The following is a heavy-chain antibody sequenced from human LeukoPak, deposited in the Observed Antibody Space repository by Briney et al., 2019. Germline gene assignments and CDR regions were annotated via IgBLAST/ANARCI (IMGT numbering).Heavy chain of an antibody. D-gene: IGHD3-22*01. J-gene: IGHJ4*02. V-gene: IGHV3-7*03. Sequence: GGSLRLACAASGFTFSSYWISWVRQAPGGGLERVPNIKQDGSDKYYVDSVKGRFTTSRDKAKSSLYQQTNSLRAEDTALSYGARCRHSYDSSGSPYYWGQGALVTVSS. CDR3: ARCRHSYDSSGSPYY. CDR2: IKQDGSDK. CDR1: GFTFSSYW.